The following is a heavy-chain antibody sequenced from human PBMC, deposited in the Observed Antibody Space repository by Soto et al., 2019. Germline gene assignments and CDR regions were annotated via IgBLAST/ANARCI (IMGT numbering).Heavy chain of an antibody. Sequence: GASVELSCKDSGYTLASYGMQWVRQAPRQRLEWMGWINAANGDTKYSPKFQGRVTITRDTSASTAYMELSSLRSEDTAVYYCVRRHVSATGIDWFDPWGQGTLVTV. CDR1: GYTLASYG. V-gene: IGHV1-3*01. CDR3: VRRHVSATGIDWFDP. CDR2: INAANGDT. J-gene: IGHJ5*02. D-gene: IGHD6-13*01.